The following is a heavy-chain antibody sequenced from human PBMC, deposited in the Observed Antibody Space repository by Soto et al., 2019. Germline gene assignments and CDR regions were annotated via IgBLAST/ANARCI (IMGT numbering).Heavy chain of an antibody. Sequence: PGGSLRLSCAASEFTFSNYAMSWVRQAPGKGLEWVSAISYSGGTTYYADSVKGRFTISRDNSKNTLYLQMNSLRAEDTAVYYCAKLVALWFGESPDYWGQGTLVTVSS. CDR3: AKLVALWFGESPDY. CDR1: EFTFSNYA. V-gene: IGHV3-23*01. J-gene: IGHJ4*02. CDR2: ISYSGGTT. D-gene: IGHD3-10*01.